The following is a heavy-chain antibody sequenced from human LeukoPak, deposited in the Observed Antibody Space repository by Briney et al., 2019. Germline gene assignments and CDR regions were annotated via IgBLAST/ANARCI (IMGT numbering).Heavy chain of an antibody. D-gene: IGHD3-9*01. CDR3: ARDTYGILTGYYKWAFDI. Sequence: GGSLRLSCAASGFTFSSYTMNWVRQAPGKGLEWVSSISSSSSYIYYADSVKGRFTISRDNAKNSLYLQMNSPRAEDTAVYYCARDTYGILTGYYKWAFDIWGQGTMVTVSS. CDR2: ISSSSSYI. CDR1: GFTFSSYT. V-gene: IGHV3-21*06. J-gene: IGHJ3*02.